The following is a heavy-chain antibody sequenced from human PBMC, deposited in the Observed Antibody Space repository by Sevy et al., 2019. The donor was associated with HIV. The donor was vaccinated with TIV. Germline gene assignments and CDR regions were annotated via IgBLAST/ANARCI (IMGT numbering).Heavy chain of an antibody. V-gene: IGHV3-30*02. CDR3: AKGLGMVQGALLSEDL. Sequence: GGSLRLSCTASGFTFSSFGVHWVRQAPGKGLEWVALMWYDGHKKYYADSVKGRFSISRDNSKNTLYLQMNSLRPEDTSVYYCAKGLGMVQGALLSEDLWGQGTMVTVSS. D-gene: IGHD3-10*01. CDR2: MWYDGHKK. J-gene: IGHJ3*01. CDR1: GFTFSSFG.